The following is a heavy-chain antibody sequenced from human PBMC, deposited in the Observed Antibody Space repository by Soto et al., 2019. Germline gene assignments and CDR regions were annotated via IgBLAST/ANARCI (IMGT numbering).Heavy chain of an antibody. J-gene: IGHJ6*02. CDR1: GYTFTSYG. D-gene: IGHD3-3*01. CDR2: ISAYNGNT. Sequence: ASVKVSCKASGYTFTSYGISWVRQATGQGLEWMGWISAYNGNTNYAQKLQGRVTMTTDTSTSTAYMELRSLRSDDTAVYYCARDREEWSRTRLGMDVWGQGTTVTVSS. CDR3: ARDREEWSRTRLGMDV. V-gene: IGHV1-18*01.